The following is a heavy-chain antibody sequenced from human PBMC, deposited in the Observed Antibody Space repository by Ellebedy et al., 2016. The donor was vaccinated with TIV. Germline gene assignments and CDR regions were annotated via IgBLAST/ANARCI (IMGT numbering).Heavy chain of an antibody. CDR2: IYYSGST. CDR1: GGSISSSSYY. D-gene: IGHD5-18*01. J-gene: IGHJ6*02. CDR3: AGVDTATYYYGMDV. V-gene: IGHV4-39*01. Sequence: MPSETLSLTCTVSGGSISSSSYYWGWIRQPPGKGLEWIGSIYYSGSTYYNPSLKSRVTISVDTSKNQFSLKLSSVTAADTAVYYCAGVDTATYYYGMDVWGQGTTVTVSS.